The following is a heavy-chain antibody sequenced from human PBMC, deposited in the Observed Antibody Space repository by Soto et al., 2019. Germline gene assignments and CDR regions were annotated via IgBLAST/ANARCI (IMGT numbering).Heavy chain of an antibody. CDR1: GFTFSSYG. Sequence: EVQVVQSGGGSVQPGGSLRLSCEASGFTFSSYGMTWVSQAPGKGLEWVAGISGSGVDTKYADSVKGRFIIARDNSMNKMYLQMNNLRVEDTAVYFCAIGGAYCYGDCTRAHWGQGTLVTVSS. V-gene: IGHV3-23*04. D-gene: IGHD2-21*02. CDR2: ISGSGVDT. CDR3: AIGGAYCYGDCTRAH. J-gene: IGHJ4*02.